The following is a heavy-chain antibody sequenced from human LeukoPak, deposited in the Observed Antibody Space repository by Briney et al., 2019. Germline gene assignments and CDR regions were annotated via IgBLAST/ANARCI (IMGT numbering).Heavy chain of an antibody. Sequence: GASVKVSCKASGYTFTSYGISWVRLAPGQGLEWMGRINPNGGGTNDAQKFLDRVTMTRDMSSATVYMELRRLRLDDTAIYYCARDRKGDYDVADYWGQGTLVTVSS. CDR3: ARDRKGDYDVADY. V-gene: IGHV1-2*06. D-gene: IGHD4-17*01. CDR1: GYTFTSYG. CDR2: INPNGGGT. J-gene: IGHJ4*02.